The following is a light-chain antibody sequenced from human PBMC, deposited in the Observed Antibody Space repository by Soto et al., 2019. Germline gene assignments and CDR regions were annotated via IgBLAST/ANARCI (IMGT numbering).Light chain of an antibody. CDR3: AAWDDSLNAFYV. V-gene: IGLV1-44*01. Sequence: QSVLTQPPSASGTPGQRVTISCSRSSSNIGSNTVNWYQQLPGTAPKLPIYSNNQRPSGVPDRFSGSKSGTSASLAISGLQSEDEADYYCAAWDDSLNAFYVFGTGTKVTVL. J-gene: IGLJ1*01. CDR2: SNN. CDR1: SSNIGSNT.